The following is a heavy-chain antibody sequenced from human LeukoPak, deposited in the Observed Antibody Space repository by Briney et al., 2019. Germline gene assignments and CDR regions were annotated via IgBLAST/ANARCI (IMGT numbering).Heavy chain of an antibody. D-gene: IGHD3-3*01. CDR1: GGSFSGYY. Sequence: PSETLSLTCAVYGGSFSGYYWSWIRQPPGKGLEWIGAINHSGSTNYNPSLKSRVTISVDTSKNQFSLTLSSVTAADTAVYYCARGDYDFWSASMDYWGQGTLVTVSS. J-gene: IGHJ4*02. V-gene: IGHV4-34*01. CDR2: INHSGST. CDR3: ARGDYDFWSASMDY.